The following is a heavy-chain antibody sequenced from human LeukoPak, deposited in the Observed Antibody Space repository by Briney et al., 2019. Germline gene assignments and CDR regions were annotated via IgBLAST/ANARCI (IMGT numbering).Heavy chain of an antibody. D-gene: IGHD2-2*01. V-gene: IGHV1-8*01. CDR1: GYTFTSYD. CDR3: ARGRDIVVVPAKMPYYYYYMDV. J-gene: IGHJ6*03. Sequence: ASVTVSCKASGYTFTSYDINWVRQATGQGLEWVGLMNPNSGNTGYAQKFQGRVTMTRNTSISTAYMELSSLRSEDTAVYYCARGRDIVVVPAKMPYYYYYMDVWGKGTTVTVSS. CDR2: MNPNSGNT.